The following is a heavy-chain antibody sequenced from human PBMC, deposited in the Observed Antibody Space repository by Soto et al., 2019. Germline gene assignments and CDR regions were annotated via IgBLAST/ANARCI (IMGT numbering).Heavy chain of an antibody. CDR3: ARVLRDVLSDRYYWYFDL. CDR2: IYYIGTS. Sequence: QVQLQESGPGLVKPSQTLSLTCTVSGASISSGGYYWGWIRQHPGKGLEWIGFIYYIGTSYYNPSLEGRITLSVDTSKNHFSLNLTSVTAADTAVYYCARVLRDVLSDRYYWYFDLWGRGTLVTVSS. CDR1: GASISSGGYY. D-gene: IGHD3-16*02. V-gene: IGHV4-31*03. J-gene: IGHJ2*01.